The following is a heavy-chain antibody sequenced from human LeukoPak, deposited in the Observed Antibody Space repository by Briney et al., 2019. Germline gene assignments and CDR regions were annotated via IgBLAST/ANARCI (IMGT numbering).Heavy chain of an antibody. CDR2: INPSGGST. CDR3: ARDYDSSGYYGLY. J-gene: IGHJ4*02. D-gene: IGHD3-22*01. V-gene: IGHV1-46*01. Sequence: ASVKVSCKASGGTFSSYAISWVRQAPGQGLEWMGIINPSGGSTSYAQKFQGRVTMTRDTSTSTVYMELSSLRSEDTAVYYCARDYDSSGYYGLYWGQGTLVTVSS. CDR1: GGTFSSYA.